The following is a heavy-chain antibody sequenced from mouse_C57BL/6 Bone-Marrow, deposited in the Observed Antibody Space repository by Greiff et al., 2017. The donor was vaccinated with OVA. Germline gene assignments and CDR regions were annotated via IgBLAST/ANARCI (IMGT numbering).Heavy chain of an antibody. V-gene: IGHV14-4*01. CDR1: GFNIKDDY. J-gene: IGHJ1*03. CDR3: TPSTVVYWYFDV. CDR2: IDPENGDT. Sequence: EVKLVESGAELVRPGASVKLSCTASGFNIKDDYMHWVKQRPEQGLEWIGWIDPENGDTEYASKFQGKATITADTSSNTAYLQLSSLTSEDTAVYYCTPSTVVYWYFDVWGTGTTVTVSS. D-gene: IGHD1-1*01.